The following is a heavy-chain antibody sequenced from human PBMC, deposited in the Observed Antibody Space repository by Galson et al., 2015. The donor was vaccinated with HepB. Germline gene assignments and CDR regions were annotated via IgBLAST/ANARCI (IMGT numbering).Heavy chain of an antibody. CDR3: ARERFERISDGPILDY. J-gene: IGHJ4*02. CDR1: GDSVSGNSVA. CDR2: TQYRSKWYN. V-gene: IGHV6-1*01. D-gene: IGHD2/OR15-2a*01. Sequence: CAISGDSVSGNSVAWNWMRQSPSRGLEWLGRTQYRSKWYNDYPVSMKSRITITPDTSKNQFSLHLNSVIPEDTAVYYCARERFERISDGPILDYWGQGTLVTVSS.